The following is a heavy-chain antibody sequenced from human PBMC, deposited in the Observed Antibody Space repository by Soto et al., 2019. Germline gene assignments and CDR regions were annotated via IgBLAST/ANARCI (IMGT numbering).Heavy chain of an antibody. V-gene: IGHV1-69*13. D-gene: IGHD1-26*01. J-gene: IGHJ4*02. CDR3: ARGDSSGPIVYYFDY. Sequence: SVKVSCKASGGTFSSYAISWVRQAPGQGLEWMGGIIPIFGTANYAQKFQGRVTITADESTSTAYMELSSLRSEDTAVYYCARGDSSGPIVYYFDYWGQGTLVTVSS. CDR2: IIPIFGTA. CDR1: GGTFSSYA.